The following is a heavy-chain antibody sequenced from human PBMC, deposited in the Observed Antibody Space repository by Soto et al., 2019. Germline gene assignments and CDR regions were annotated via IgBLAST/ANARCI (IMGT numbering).Heavy chain of an antibody. V-gene: IGHV3-21*01. J-gene: IGHJ4*02. CDR3: ARGPDGFLEWPFDY. Sequence: GGSLRLSCAASGFTFSSYSMNWVRQAPGKGLEWVSSISSSSSYIYYADSVKGRFTISRDNAKNSLYLQMNSLRAEDTAVYYCARGPDGFLEWPFDYWGQGTLVTVSS. CDR1: GFTFSSYS. D-gene: IGHD3-3*01. CDR2: ISSSSSYI.